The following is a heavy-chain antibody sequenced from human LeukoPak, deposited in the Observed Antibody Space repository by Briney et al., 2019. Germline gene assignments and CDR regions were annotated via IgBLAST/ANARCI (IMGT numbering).Heavy chain of an antibody. CDR2: IKGAGKEQ. V-gene: IGHV3-7*01. D-gene: IGHD3-10*01. CDR1: GFTFTNYW. CDR3: ARHYHYGLDV. J-gene: IGHJ6*02. Sequence: GGSLRLSCAASGFTFTNYWMTWVRQAPGMGLEWVANIKGAGKEQHYVDSVKGRFTISRDNAKNSVYLQMNSLRVEDTAVYYCARHYHYGLDVWGQGTTVTVSS.